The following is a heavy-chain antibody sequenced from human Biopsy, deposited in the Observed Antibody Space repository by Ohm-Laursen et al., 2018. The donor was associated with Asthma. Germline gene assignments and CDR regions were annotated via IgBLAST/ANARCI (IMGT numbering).Heavy chain of an antibody. V-gene: IGHV3-7*01. Sequence: GSLRLSRAASGFTSGDHCMSWVRQVPGKGLEWVANIKHDGTEKNHVDSLKGRFTISRDNAKNSLYLQMNSLRAEDTAVYYCARTFHFWSPYHAEHYQLWGQGTLVTVSS. CDR2: IKHDGTEK. CDR1: GFTSGDHC. J-gene: IGHJ1*01. CDR3: ARTFHFWSPYHAEHYQL. D-gene: IGHD3-3*02.